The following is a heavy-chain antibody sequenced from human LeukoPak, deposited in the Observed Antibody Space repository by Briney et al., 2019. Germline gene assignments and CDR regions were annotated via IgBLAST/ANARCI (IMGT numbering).Heavy chain of an antibody. CDR1: GGSISSSSYY. Sequence: PSETLSLTCTVSGGSISSSSYYWGWIRQPPGKGLEWIGSIYYSGSTYYNPSLKSRVTISVDTSKNQFSPKLSSVTAADTAVYYCARHPLVLAAAYYWGQGTLVTVSS. D-gene: IGHD6-13*01. J-gene: IGHJ4*02. V-gene: IGHV4-39*01. CDR3: ARHPLVLAAAYY. CDR2: IYYSGST.